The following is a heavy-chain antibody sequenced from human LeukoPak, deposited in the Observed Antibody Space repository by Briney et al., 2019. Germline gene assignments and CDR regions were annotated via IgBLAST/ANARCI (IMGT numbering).Heavy chain of an antibody. CDR3: ARDAANSIAARYDY. CDR2: VYSGDNT. CDR1: GLAVSSNY. V-gene: IGHV3-53*01. D-gene: IGHD6-6*01. Sequence: LTGGSLRLSCAASGLAVSSNYMSWVRQAPGKGLEWVSVVYSGDNTYYAASVRGRFTISRDNSKNTLYLRMNSLRPEDTAVYFCARDAANSIAARYDYWGQGTLVTVSS. J-gene: IGHJ4*02.